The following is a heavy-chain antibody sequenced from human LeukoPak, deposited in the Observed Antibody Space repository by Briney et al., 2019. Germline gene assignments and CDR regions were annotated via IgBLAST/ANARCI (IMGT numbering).Heavy chain of an antibody. Sequence: GGSLRLSCAASGFTFSSYSMNWVRQAPGKGLEWVAFIRSDGNNKYYADSVKGRFTISRDNSKNTLYLQMNSLRAEDTAVYYCAKTLNMVRGVTTDYWGQGTLVTVSS. D-gene: IGHD3-10*01. J-gene: IGHJ4*02. CDR3: AKTLNMVRGVTTDY. CDR2: IRSDGNNK. V-gene: IGHV3-30*02. CDR1: GFTFSSYS.